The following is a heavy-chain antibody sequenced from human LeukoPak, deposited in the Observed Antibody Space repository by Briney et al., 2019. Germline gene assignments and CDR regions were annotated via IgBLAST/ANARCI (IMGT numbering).Heavy chain of an antibody. CDR2: ISGSGGST. CDR1: GFTFSSYA. CDR3: AKDPTAYSSSPGVFDI. Sequence: GGSLRLSCAASGFTFSSYAMSWVRQAPGKGLEWVSAISGSGGSTYYADSVKGRFTISRDNSKNTLYLQMNSLRAEDTAVYYCAKDPTAYSSSPGVFDIWGQGTMVTVSS. V-gene: IGHV3-23*01. D-gene: IGHD6-13*01. J-gene: IGHJ3*02.